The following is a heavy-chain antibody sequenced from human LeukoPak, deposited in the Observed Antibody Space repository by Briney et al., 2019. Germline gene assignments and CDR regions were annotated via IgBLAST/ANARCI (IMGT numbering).Heavy chain of an antibody. D-gene: IGHD3-22*01. Sequence: GRSLRLSCAASGFTFSSYAMHWVRQAPGKGLEWVGRIKSKTDGGTTDYAAPVKGRFTISRDDSKNTLYLQMNSLKTEDTAVYYCTTGSSYDSSGYYSGYWGQGTLVTVSS. CDR1: GFTFSSYA. CDR3: TTGSSYDSSGYYSGY. J-gene: IGHJ4*02. V-gene: IGHV3-15*01. CDR2: IKSKTDGGTT.